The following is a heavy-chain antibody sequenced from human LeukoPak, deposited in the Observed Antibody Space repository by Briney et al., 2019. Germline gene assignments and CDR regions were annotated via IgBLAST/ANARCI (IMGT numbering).Heavy chain of an antibody. V-gene: IGHV4-30-2*01. CDR3: ASAGITMVRGLGRGGYYYMDV. CDR1: GGSISSGGYY. Sequence: SETLSLTCTVSGGSISSGGYYWSWIRQPPGKGLEWIGYIYHSGSTYYNPSLKSRVTISVDRSKNQFSLKLSSVTAADTAVYYCASAGITMVRGLGRGGYYYMDVWGKGTTVTVSS. CDR2: IYHSGST. D-gene: IGHD3-10*01. J-gene: IGHJ6*03.